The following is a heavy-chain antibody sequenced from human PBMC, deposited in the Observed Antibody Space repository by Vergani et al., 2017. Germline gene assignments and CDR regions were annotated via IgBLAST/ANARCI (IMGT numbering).Heavy chain of an antibody. D-gene: IGHD6-13*01. J-gene: IGHJ4*02. Sequence: QVQLVESGGGVVQPGRSLRLSCAASGFTFSSHAMHWVRQAPGKTLEWVAVMSFDGRSKYYADSVKGRFTISRDNSKNTLYLQMNSLRAEDTALYYCAKDGGPIAAAGTDVRWGQGTLVTVSS. CDR1: GFTFSSHA. CDR3: AKDGGPIAAAGTDVR. CDR2: MSFDGRSK. V-gene: IGHV3-30*18.